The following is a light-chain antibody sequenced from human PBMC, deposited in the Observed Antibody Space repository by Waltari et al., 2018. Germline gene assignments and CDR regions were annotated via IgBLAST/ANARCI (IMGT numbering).Light chain of an antibody. CDR2: DII. CDR1: SSDIGGYDY. Sequence: QSALTQPASVPGSPGQSLTISCTGTSSDIGGYDYVSWYQQHPGKAPQLIIYDIIKRPSGVSDRFSGSKSGNTASLTISGLQAEDEADYYSSSYAPSCTVFGGGTKLTVL. CDR3: SSYAPSCTV. V-gene: IGLV2-14*03. J-gene: IGLJ2*01.